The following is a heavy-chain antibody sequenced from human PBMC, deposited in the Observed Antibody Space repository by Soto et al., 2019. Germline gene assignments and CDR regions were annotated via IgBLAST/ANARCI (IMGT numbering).Heavy chain of an antibody. CDR3: AREGYSFHDGLDV. V-gene: IGHV4-59*11. CDR1: DGSITSHF. Sequence: QVQVQESGPGLVKPSETLSLTCTVSDGSITSHFWSWVRQPPGKGLEWIGSIYYTGNIDYNPSLESRVTISVDTSKEQFSLKVRSVTAADTAMYYCAREGYSFHDGLDVWGQGTTVSVSS. CDR2: IYYTGNI. J-gene: IGHJ6*02. D-gene: IGHD5-18*01.